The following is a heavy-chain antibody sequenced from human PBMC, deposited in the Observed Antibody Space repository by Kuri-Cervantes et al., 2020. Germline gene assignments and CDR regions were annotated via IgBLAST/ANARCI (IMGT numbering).Heavy chain of an antibody. CDR1: GFTFSGYG. J-gene: IGHJ6*03. CDR3: ARDPEGLPQGYCYYYYMDV. Sequence: LSLPCAASGFTFSGYGMIWVRQAPGKVPEWVSYITSSSTNTYYADTVRGRFTISRDNAKDSLYLQINSLRVEDTAVYYCARDPEGLPQGYCYYYYMDVWGKGTTVTVSS. D-gene: IGHD1-14*01. V-gene: IGHV3-21*05. CDR2: ITSSSTNT.